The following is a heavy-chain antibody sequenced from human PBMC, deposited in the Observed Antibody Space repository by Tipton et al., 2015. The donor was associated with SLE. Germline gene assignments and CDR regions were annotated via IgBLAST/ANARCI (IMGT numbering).Heavy chain of an antibody. J-gene: IGHJ6*02. CDR3: TMGDVVVLYVSYDMDV. Sequence: QVQLVQSGVEVKKPGASVKLSCKASGYTFTGYYIHWVRQAPGQRLEWVGIINPRSGSPSLAQKFQGRLTMTIDTSTNTVSMDLSILRADDTAVYYCTMGDVVVLYVSYDMDVWGQGTTVTVSS. D-gene: IGHD2-21*01. V-gene: IGHV1-46*01. CDR2: INPRSGSP. CDR1: GYTFTGYY.